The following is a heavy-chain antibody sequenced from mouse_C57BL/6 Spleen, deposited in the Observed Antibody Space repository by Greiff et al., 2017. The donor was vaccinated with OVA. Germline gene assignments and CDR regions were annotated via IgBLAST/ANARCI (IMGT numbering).Heavy chain of an antibody. CDR3: AKRGDGYYHAMDY. CDR1: GFSLTSYG. J-gene: IGHJ4*01. D-gene: IGHD2-3*01. Sequence: VKLLESGPGLVAPSQSLSITCTVSGFSLTSYGVDWVRQPPGKGLEWLGVIWGGGSTNYNTALMSRLSISKDNSKSQVFLKMNSLQTEDTAMYDGAKRGDGYYHAMDYWGQGTSVTVSS. CDR2: IWGGGST. V-gene: IGHV2-9*01.